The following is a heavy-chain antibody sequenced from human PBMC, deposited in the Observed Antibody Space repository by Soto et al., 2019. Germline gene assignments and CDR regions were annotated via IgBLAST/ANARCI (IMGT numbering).Heavy chain of an antibody. J-gene: IGHJ6*02. D-gene: IGHD4-17*01. CDR2: IYNIGST. CDR3: ARDYYGDYAGYYYYYGMDV. V-gene: IGHV4-59*01. Sequence: SETLSLTCTVSGGSISGYYWSWLRQPPGKGLEWIGYIYNIGSTNYNPSLKSRVTISVDTSKNQFSLKLSPVTAADTAVYYCARDYYGDYAGYYYYYGMDVWSQGTTVTVSS. CDR1: GGSISGYY.